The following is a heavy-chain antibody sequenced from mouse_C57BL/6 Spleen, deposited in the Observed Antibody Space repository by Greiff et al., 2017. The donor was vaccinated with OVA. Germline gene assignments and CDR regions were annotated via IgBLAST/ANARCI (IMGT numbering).Heavy chain of an antibody. CDR3: ARRRYGYPYAMDY. Sequence: QVQLKQSGAELMKPGASVKLSCKATGYTFTGYWIEWVKQRPGHGLEWIGEILPGSGSTNYNEKFKGKATFTADTSSNTAYMQLSSLTTEDSAIYYCARRRYGYPYAMDYWGQGTSVTVSS. CDR1: GYTFTGYW. J-gene: IGHJ4*01. D-gene: IGHD2-2*01. V-gene: IGHV1-9*01. CDR2: ILPGSGST.